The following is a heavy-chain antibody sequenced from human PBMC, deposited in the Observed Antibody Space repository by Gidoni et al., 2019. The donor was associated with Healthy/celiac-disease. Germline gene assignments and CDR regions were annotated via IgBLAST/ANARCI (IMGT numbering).Heavy chain of an antibody. Sequence: VQLGQHGGGVVQPGRSMALSCTASGFTSSRSGPAWVRQAPGKGLGWVAVIGYDGSNKYYSDSVKGRFTITRDNSKNTLYLQMNSLRAEDTAVYYCARDLQGYCSGGSCYGLYYYYYGMDVWGQGTTVTVSS. V-gene: IGHV3-33*01. CDR1: GFTSSRSG. CDR3: ARDLQGYCSGGSCYGLYYYYYGMDV. D-gene: IGHD2-15*01. J-gene: IGHJ6*02. CDR2: IGYDGSNK.